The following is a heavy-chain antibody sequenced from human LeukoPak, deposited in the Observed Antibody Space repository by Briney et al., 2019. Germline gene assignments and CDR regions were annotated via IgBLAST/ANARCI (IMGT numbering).Heavy chain of an antibody. V-gene: IGHV1-69*13. D-gene: IGHD6-13*01. CDR3: ARETIAAAGMLDFYY. J-gene: IGHJ4*02. CDR1: GGTFSSYA. CDR2: IIPIFDTA. Sequence: SVKVSCKASGGTFSSYAISWVRQAPGQGLEWMGGIIPIFDTASYAQKFQGRVTISADESTSTAYMELSSLRSEDTAVYYCARETIAAAGMLDFYYWGQATLVTVSS.